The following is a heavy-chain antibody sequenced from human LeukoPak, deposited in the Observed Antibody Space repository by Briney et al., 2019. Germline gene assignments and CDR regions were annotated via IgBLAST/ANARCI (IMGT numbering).Heavy chain of an antibody. CDR1: GFTFSSYG. J-gene: IGHJ4*02. Sequence: GGSLRLSCAASGFTFSSYGMHWVRQAPGKGLEWVAVISYDGSNKYYADSVKGRFTISRDNSKNTLYLQMNSLRAEDTAVYYCARGPHGYKLTPLDYWGQGTLVTVSS. D-gene: IGHD5-24*01. V-gene: IGHV3-30*03. CDR2: ISYDGSNK. CDR3: ARGPHGYKLTPLDY.